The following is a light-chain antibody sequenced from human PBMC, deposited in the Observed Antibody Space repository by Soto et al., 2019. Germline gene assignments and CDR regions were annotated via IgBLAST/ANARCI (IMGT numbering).Light chain of an antibody. CDR2: AAS. Sequence: DIQMTQSPSSVSASIGDTVTISCRASQHISRWLAWYQQKPGQAPKLLISAASDLQSGVPSRFSGSGSGTDFTLLISSLQPEDFATYYCQQADSFPFTFGQGTRLDIK. CDR3: QQADSFPFT. V-gene: IGKV1-12*02. CDR1: QHISRW. J-gene: IGKJ5*01.